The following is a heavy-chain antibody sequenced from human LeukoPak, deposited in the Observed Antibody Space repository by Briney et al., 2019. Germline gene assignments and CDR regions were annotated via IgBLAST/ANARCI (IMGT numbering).Heavy chain of an antibody. Sequence: SETLSLTCTVSGGSISSSSYYWGWIRQPPGKGLEWIGSIYYSGITYYNPSLKSRVTISVDTSKNQFSLKLSSVTAADTAVYYCARDGGYSSGWASRNYFDYWGQGTLVTVSS. J-gene: IGHJ4*02. V-gene: IGHV4-39*07. D-gene: IGHD6-19*01. CDR1: GGSISSSSYY. CDR3: ARDGGYSSGWASRNYFDY. CDR2: IYYSGIT.